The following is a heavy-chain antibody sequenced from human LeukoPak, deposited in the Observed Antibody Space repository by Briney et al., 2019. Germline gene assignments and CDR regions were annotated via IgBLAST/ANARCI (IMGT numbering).Heavy chain of an antibody. D-gene: IGHD4/OR15-4a*01. J-gene: IGHJ5*02. CDR1: GFTLTTYA. CDR2: IRIGGGGT. V-gene: IGHV3-23*01. Sequence: QSGGSLRLSCAASGFTLTTYAMTWVRQAPAKGLEWVSSIRIGGGGTYYADSVKGRFTISRDNSENTLHLQMNNMRVEDTARYFCARCMLFRQGWCYWSDPWGQGTLVTVSS. CDR3: ARCMLFRQGWCYWSDP.